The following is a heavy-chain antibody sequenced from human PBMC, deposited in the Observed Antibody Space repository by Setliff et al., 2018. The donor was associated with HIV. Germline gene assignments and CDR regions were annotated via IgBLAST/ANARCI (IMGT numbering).Heavy chain of an antibody. V-gene: IGHV3-23*01. CDR2: ISGSGSGT. Sequence: HPGGSLRLSCAASGFTVSTYGMSWVRQAPGKGLEWVSVISGSGSGTFYADSVKGRFTISRDNSKNTLYLQMNRLRVDDTAVYYCAKDGISGGSYPPYYFDYWGHGTLVTVSS. CDR1: GFTVSTYG. CDR3: AKDGISGGSYPPYYFDY. J-gene: IGHJ4*01. D-gene: IGHD2-15*01.